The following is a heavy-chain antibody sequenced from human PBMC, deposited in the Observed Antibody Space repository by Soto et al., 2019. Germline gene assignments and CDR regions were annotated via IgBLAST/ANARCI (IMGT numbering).Heavy chain of an antibody. Sequence: GGSLRLSCAASGFTFSDHYMDWVRQAPGKGLEWVPYISSSSSTIYYADSVKGRFTISRDNAKNSLYLQMNSLRAEDTAVYYCARAHRLLWFGEFPLDYWGQGTLVTVSS. CDR2: ISSSSSTI. CDR1: GFTFSDHY. CDR3: ARAHRLLWFGEFPLDY. V-gene: IGHV3-48*01. D-gene: IGHD3-10*01. J-gene: IGHJ4*02.